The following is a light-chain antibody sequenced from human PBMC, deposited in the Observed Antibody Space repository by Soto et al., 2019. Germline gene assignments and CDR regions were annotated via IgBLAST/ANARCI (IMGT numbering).Light chain of an antibody. CDR3: QQYNNWGT. CDR2: GAS. CDR1: QSVSSN. V-gene: IGKV3-15*01. Sequence: EIVMTQSPATLSVSPGERATLSCRASQSVSSNLAWYQQKPGQAPRLLIYGASTRPTGIPARFSGSGSGTEFTLTISGLQSEDFAVYYCQQYNNWGTFGQGTKVEIK. J-gene: IGKJ1*01.